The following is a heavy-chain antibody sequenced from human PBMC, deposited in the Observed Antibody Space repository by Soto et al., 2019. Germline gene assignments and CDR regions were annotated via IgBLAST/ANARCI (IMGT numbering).Heavy chain of an antibody. D-gene: IGHD3-10*01. CDR2: ISSSGDST. CDR3: AKDLRGSESRDY. Sequence: PVGSLRLSCAASGFTFSSYAMTWVRQAPGKGLEWVSAISSSGDSTYYADSVKGRFTISRDNSKNTLYLQMNSLRAEDTAVYYCAKDLRGSESRDYWGQGTLVTVSS. V-gene: IGHV3-23*01. CDR1: GFTFSSYA. J-gene: IGHJ4*02.